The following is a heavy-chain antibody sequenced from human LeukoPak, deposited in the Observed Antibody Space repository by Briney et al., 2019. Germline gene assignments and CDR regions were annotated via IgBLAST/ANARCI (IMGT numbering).Heavy chain of an antibody. CDR2: ISGSGGGT. CDR3: ASNNNAMGTDYYFDY. CDR1: GITLSNYG. Sequence: GGSLRLSCAVSGITLSNYGMSWVRQAPGKGLEWVAGISGSGGGTVYADSVKGRFTISRDNPRNTLYLQMNSLRAEDTAVYYCASNNNAMGTDYYFDYWGQGTLVTVSS. V-gene: IGHV3-23*01. J-gene: IGHJ4*02. D-gene: IGHD1-1*01.